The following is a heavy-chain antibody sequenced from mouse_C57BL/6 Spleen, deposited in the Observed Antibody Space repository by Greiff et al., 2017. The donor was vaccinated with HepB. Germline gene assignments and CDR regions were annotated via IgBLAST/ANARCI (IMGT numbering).Heavy chain of an antibody. CDR2: ISDGGSYT. V-gene: IGHV5-4*01. CDR1: GFTFSSYA. Sequence: EVQGVESGGGLVKPGGSLKLSCAASGFTFSSYAMSWVRQTPEKRLEWVATISDGGSYTYYPDNVKGRFTISRDNAKNNLYLQMSHLKSEDTAMYYCARVGPWFAYWGQGTLVTVSA. J-gene: IGHJ3*01. CDR3: ARVGPWFAY.